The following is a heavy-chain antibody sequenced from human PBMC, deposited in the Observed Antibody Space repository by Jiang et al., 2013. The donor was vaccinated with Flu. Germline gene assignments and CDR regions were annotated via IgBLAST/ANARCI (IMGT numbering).Heavy chain of an antibody. CDR3: ARHYYGSGSYRYYYGMDV. V-gene: IGHV5-51*01. CDR2: IYPGDSDT. D-gene: IGHD3-10*01. CDR1: GYSFTSYW. J-gene: IGHJ6*02. Sequence: VQLVESGAEVKKPGESLKISCKGSGYSFTSYWIGWVRQMPGKGLEWMGIIYPGDSDTRYSPSFQGQVTISADKSISTAYLQWSSLKASDTAMYYCARHYYGSGSYRYYYGMDVWGQGTTVTVSS.